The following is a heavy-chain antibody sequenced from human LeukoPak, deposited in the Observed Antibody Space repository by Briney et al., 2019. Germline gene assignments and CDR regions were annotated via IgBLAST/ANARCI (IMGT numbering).Heavy chain of an antibody. J-gene: IGHJ4*02. Sequence: PGGSLRLSCAASGFTFSNYWIHWVRQAPGKGLEWVSRITGDGIGSTYADSVRGRFTLSRDNAKNTVFLQMNGLRAEDTAVYYCAKVGMSVASLPDWGQGTLVTVSS. CDR2: ITGDGIGS. CDR1: GFTFSNYW. CDR3: AKVGMSVASLPD. V-gene: IGHV3-74*01. D-gene: IGHD6-19*01.